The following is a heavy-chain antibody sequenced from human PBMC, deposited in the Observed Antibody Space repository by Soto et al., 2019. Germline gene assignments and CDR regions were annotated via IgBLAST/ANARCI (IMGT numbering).Heavy chain of an antibody. CDR2: IYYSGST. D-gene: IGHD4-4*01. CDR1: GGSISSGGYY. CDR3: ARAGIQLATVTYFDY. J-gene: IGHJ4*02. V-gene: IGHV4-31*03. Sequence: SETLSLTCTVSGGSISSGGYYWSWIRQHPGKGLEWIGYIYYSGSTYYNPSLKSRVTILVDTSYNQFSLKVSSVTAADTAVYYCARAGIQLATVTYFDYWGQGSTVTVPS.